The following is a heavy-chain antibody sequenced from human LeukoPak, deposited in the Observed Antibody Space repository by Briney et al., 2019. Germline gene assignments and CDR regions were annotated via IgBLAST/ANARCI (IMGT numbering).Heavy chain of an antibody. V-gene: IGHV3-23*01. D-gene: IGHD3-22*01. Sequence: PGGSLRLSCAASGFTFSSYAMSWVRQPPGKGLEWVSAISGSGGSTYYADPVKGRFTISRDNSKNTLYLQMNSLRAEDTAVYYCAKDSTYYYDSSGYTDYWGQGTLVTVSS. CDR2: ISGSGGST. CDR3: AKDSTYYYDSSGYTDY. J-gene: IGHJ4*02. CDR1: GFTFSSYA.